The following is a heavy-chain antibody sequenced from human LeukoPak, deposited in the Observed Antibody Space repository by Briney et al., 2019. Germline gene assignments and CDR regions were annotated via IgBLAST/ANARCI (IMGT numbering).Heavy chain of an antibody. V-gene: IGHV3-48*01. D-gene: IGHD3-22*01. CDR2: ISSSSSTI. CDR3: ARGGYYDSSGYPPRPFDP. Sequence: RGSLRLSCAASGFTFSSYSMNWVRQAPGKGLEWVSYISSSSSTIYYADSVKGRFTISRDNAKNSLCLQMNSLRAEDTAVYYCARGGYYDSSGYPPRPFDPWGQGTLVTVSS. CDR1: GFTFSSYS. J-gene: IGHJ5*02.